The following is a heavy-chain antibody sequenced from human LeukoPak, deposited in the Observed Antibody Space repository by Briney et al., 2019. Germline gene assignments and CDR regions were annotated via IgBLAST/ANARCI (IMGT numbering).Heavy chain of an antibody. Sequence: ASVKVSCKVSGYTLTELSMTWVRQAPGQGLKWMGSFDPEDGETSYAQKVQGRVTMTEDTSTDTAYMELSSLRSEDTAVYYCAGGSGSYSFDYWGQGTLVTVSS. CDR1: GYTLTELS. J-gene: IGHJ4*02. CDR3: AGGSGSYSFDY. D-gene: IGHD3-10*01. CDR2: FDPEDGET. V-gene: IGHV1-24*01.